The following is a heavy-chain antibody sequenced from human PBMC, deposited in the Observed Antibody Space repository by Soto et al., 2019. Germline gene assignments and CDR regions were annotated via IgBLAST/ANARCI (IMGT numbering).Heavy chain of an antibody. CDR2: IYHSGST. Sequence: SETLSLTCAVSAYSISSGYSWGWIRQSPGKGLEWIGSIYHSGSTYYNPSLKSRVTISLDTSKNQVSLKMSSVTAADTAVYYCARAPGDLAYYFDYWGQGIPVTVSS. V-gene: IGHV4-38-2*01. CDR1: AYSISSGYS. CDR3: ARAPGDLAYYFDY. J-gene: IGHJ4*02. D-gene: IGHD7-27*01.